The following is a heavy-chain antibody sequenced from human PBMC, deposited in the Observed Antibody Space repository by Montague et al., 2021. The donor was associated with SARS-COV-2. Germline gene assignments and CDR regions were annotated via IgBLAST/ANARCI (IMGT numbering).Heavy chain of an antibody. CDR2: IYYTGST. D-gene: IGHD3-16*02. CDR3: ARGCRIAFVGVIWWFSTFDS. V-gene: IGHV4-59*01. J-gene: IGHJ4*02. CDR1: GGSTSSYY. Sequence: SETLSLTCTVSGGSTSSYYWSWIRQPPGKGLEWIGYIYYTGSTNXNPSLKSRVTISVDTSKNQFSLKLSSVTAADTAVYYCARGCRIAFVGVIWWFSTFDSWGQGTLVTVSS.